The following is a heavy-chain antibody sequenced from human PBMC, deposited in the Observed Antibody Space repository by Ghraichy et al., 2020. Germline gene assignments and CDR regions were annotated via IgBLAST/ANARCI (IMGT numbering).Heavy chain of an antibody. J-gene: IGHJ3*02. CDR3: ARDGHDYSNYRTQGRVMSRGRSYAFDI. Sequence: SETLSLTCAVYGGSFSGYYWSWIRQPPGKGLEWIGEINHSGSTNYNPSLKSRVTISVDTSKNQFSLKLSSVTAADTAVYYCARDGHDYSNYRTQGRVMSRGRSYAFDIWGQGTMVTVSS. D-gene: IGHD4-11*01. CDR1: GGSFSGYY. V-gene: IGHV4-34*01. CDR2: INHSGST.